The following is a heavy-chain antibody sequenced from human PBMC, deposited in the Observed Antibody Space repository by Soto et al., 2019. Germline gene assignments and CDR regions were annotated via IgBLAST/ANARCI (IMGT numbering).Heavy chain of an antibody. CDR2: MNPNSGNT. CDR1: GYTFTSYD. CDR3: ARGGIGGFYDLWSGYGSRDGMDV. D-gene: IGHD3-3*01. Sequence: GASVKVSCKASGYTFTSYDINWVRQATGQGLEWMGWMNPNSGNTGYAQKFQGRVTMTRNTSISTAYMELSSLRSEDTAVYYCARGGIGGFYDLWSGYGSRDGMDVWGQGTTVTVSS. V-gene: IGHV1-8*01. J-gene: IGHJ6*02.